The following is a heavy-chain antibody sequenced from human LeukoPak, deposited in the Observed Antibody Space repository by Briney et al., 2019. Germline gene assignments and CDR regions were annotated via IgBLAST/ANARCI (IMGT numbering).Heavy chain of an antibody. CDR1: GFTFSSYG. Sequence: PGRSLRLSCAASGFTFSSYGMHWVRQAPGKGLEWVAVIWYDGSNKYYADSVKGRFTISRGNSKNTLYLQMNSLRAEDTAVYYCARDEKVHGYFDYWGQGTLVTVSS. CDR3: ARDEKVHGYFDY. V-gene: IGHV3-33*01. J-gene: IGHJ4*02. CDR2: IWYDGSNK. D-gene: IGHD3-10*01.